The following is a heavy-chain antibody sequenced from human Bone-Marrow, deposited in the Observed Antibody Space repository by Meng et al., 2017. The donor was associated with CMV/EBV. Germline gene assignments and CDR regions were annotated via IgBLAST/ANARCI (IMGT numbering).Heavy chain of an antibody. CDR1: GGSISSSSYY. CDR2: IYYSGST. J-gene: IGHJ3*02. V-gene: IGHV4-39*07. D-gene: IGHD4-11*01. Sequence: GSLRLSCTVSGGSISSSSYYWGWIRQPPGKGLEWIGSIYYSGSTNYNPSLKSRVTISVDTSKNQFSLKLSSVTAADTAVYYCARMTTVTYAFDIWGQGTMVTVSS. CDR3: ARMTTVTYAFDI.